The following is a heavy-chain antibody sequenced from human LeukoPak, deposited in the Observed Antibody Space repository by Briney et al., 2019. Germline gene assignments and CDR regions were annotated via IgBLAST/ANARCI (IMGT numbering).Heavy chain of an antibody. CDR3: AKGTSTYSSGSFDY. J-gene: IGHJ4*02. CDR1: GFTLSTYG. V-gene: IGHV3-23*01. Sequence: GGSLRLSCSASGFTLSTYGMSWVRQSPGKGLEWVISISGSGSTTFYADSVKGRLTISRDNSKDMLYLQMTSLRAEDTAVYYCAKGTSTYSSGSFDYWGRGTLVTVSS. CDR2: ISGSGSTT. D-gene: IGHD6-19*01.